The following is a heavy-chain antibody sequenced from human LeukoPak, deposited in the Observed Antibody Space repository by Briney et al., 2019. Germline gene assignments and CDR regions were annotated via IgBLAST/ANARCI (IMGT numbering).Heavy chain of an antibody. J-gene: IGHJ6*03. CDR1: GYTLTGYH. D-gene: IGHD6-19*01. V-gene: IGHV1-2*02. CDR3: ARGVAGSYYYYYMDV. CDR2: INPNSGGT. Sequence: ASVKVSCKASGYTLTGYHMHWVRQAPGQGLEWMGWINPNSGGTNYAQKFQSRVTMTRDTSISTAYMELSRLRSDDTAVYYCARGVAGSYYYYYMDVWGKGTTVTISS.